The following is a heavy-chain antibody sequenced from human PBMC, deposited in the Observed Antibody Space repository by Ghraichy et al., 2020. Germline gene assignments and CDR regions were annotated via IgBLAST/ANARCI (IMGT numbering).Heavy chain of an antibody. V-gene: IGHV4-59*01. J-gene: IGHJ5*02. CDR3: ARGSSFPDP. Sequence: GSLRLSCTVSGGSISSYYWSWIRQPPGKGLEWIGYISYSGSTNYNPSLKSRVTISEDTSRNQFSLKLSSVTAADTAVYYCARGSSFPDPWGQGTLVIVSS. D-gene: IGHD1-26*01. CDR2: ISYSGST. CDR1: GGSISSYY.